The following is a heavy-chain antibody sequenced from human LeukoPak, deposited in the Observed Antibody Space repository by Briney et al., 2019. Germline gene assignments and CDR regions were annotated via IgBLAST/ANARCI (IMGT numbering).Heavy chain of an antibody. J-gene: IGHJ6*03. CDR2: IYSGGST. CDR3: ARDQLELRDYYYYMDV. CDR1: GFTVSSNY. Sequence: PGGSLTLSCAASGFTVSSNYMSCVRQAPEEGLECVSVIYSGGSTYYADSVKGRFTISRDNSKNTLYLQMNSLRAEDTAVYYCARDQLELRDYYYYMDVWGKGTTVTVSS. V-gene: IGHV3-53*01. D-gene: IGHD1-7*01.